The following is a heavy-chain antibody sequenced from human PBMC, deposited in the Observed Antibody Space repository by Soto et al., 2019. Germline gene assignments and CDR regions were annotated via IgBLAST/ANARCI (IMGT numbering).Heavy chain of an antibody. CDR1: GFSFSTYS. V-gene: IGHV3-30*04. Sequence: QVQLVESGGGVVQPGRSLRLSCAASGFSFSTYSMHWVRQAPGKGLEWVAVLSYDVRNKFYADSVKGRFIFSRDNAKSTLYLQMSSLRTEDTAVYYCARERVAGYYNVIGYWGQGTLVTVSS. CDR3: ARERVAGYYNVIGY. J-gene: IGHJ4*02. D-gene: IGHD3-22*01. CDR2: LSYDVRNK.